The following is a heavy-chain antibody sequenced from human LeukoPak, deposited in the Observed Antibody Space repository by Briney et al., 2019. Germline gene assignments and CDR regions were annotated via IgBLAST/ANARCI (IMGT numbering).Heavy chain of an antibody. D-gene: IGHD4-17*01. CDR3: SKEIYGDSTGGRFQH. J-gene: IGHJ1*01. CDR1: GFTFSSYA. Sequence: GGSLRLSCAASGFTFSSYAMSWVRQAPGKGLEWVSVISGSGGRTYYADSVKGRFTISRDNSKNTLYLQMNSLRAEDTAVYYCSKEIYGDSTGGRFQHWGQGTLVTVSS. CDR2: ISGSGGRT. V-gene: IGHV3-23*01.